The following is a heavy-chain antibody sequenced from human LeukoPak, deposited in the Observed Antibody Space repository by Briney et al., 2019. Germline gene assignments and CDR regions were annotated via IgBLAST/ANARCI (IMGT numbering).Heavy chain of an antibody. CDR1: GFTFSSSA. CDR2: ISASGGST. Sequence: GGSLRLSCAASGFTFSSSAMSWVRQVPGKGLEWVSGISASGGSTYYADSVRGRFTISRDNSKNTLYVQMNSLRDEDTAAYYCANPDGQGNVYWGQGTLVTVSS. J-gene: IGHJ4*02. D-gene: IGHD2-8*01. V-gene: IGHV3-23*01. CDR3: ANPDGQGNVY.